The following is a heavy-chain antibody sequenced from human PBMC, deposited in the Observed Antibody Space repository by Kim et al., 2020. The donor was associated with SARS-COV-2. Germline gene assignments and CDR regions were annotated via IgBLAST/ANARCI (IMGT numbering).Heavy chain of an antibody. CDR3: ARAGFYGDYIFDY. J-gene: IGHJ4*02. CDR1: GFTFSSYD. CDR2: IGTAGDT. Sequence: GGSLRLSCAASGFTFSSYDMHWVRQATGKGLEWVSAIGTAGDTYYPGSVKGRFTISRENAKNSLYLQMNSLRAGDTAVYYCARAGFYGDYIFDYWGQGTLVTVSS. D-gene: IGHD4-17*01. V-gene: IGHV3-13*01.